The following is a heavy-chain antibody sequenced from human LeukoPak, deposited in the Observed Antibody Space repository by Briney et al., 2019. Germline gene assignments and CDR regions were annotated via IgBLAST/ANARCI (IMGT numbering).Heavy chain of an antibody. D-gene: IGHD3-22*01. CDR3: ARHSRSYDSSTLADY. J-gene: IGHJ4*02. CDR2: VYPGDSDA. V-gene: IGHV5-51*01. CDR1: GYNFTNYW. Sequence: GESLKISCKGSGYNFTNYWIGWVRQMPGKGLDWVGIVYPGDSDATYSPSFQGQVTISADKSISTAYLQWSSLKASDTAMYYCARHSRSYDSSTLADYWGQGTLVTVSS.